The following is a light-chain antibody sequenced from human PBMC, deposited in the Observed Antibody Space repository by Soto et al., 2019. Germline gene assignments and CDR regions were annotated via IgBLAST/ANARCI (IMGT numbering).Light chain of an antibody. J-gene: IGKJ5*01. CDR1: QSVSSSY. CDR2: AAS. CDR3: QRYGSSPLVT. V-gene: IGKV3-20*01. Sequence: EIVLTQSPGTLSLSPGERATLSCRASQSVSSSYLAWYQQKPGQAPRLLIYAASSRATGIPDRFSGSGSGTDFTLTITRLEPEDFAVYYCQRYGSSPLVTFGQGTRLEIK.